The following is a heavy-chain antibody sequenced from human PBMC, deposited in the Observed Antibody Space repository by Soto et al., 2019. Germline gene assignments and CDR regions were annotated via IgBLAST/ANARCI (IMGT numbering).Heavy chain of an antibody. CDR3: ARARRYCSSTSGDRYYAGYYYYCGMDV. D-gene: IGHD2-2*01. V-gene: IGHV1-18*01. Sequence: QVQLVQSGAEVKKPGASVKVSCKASGYTFTSYGISWVRQAPGQGLEWMGWISAYNGNTNYAQKLQGRVTMTTDTAPSTAYRGLRGLRSGDPAVYYCARARRYCSSTSGDRYYAGYYYYCGMDVWGQGTTVTVSS. CDR1: GYTFTSYG. J-gene: IGHJ6*02. CDR2: ISAYNGNT.